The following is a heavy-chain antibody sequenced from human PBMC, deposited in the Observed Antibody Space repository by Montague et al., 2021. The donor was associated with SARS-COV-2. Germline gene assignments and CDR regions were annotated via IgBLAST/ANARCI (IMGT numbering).Heavy chain of an antibody. CDR1: GDSVSSNSAA. V-gene: IGHV6-1*01. CDR3: ARSQHCGGGRCYSLSWFDP. J-gene: IGHJ5*02. Sequence: CAISGDSVSSNSAAWDWIRQSPSRGLEWLGRTYYRSQWYNDYAVXVGSRIAINPDTSKNHFSLQLDSVTPEDTAAYYCARSQHCGGGRCYSLSWFDPWGQGTLVIVSS. CDR2: TYYRSQWYN. D-gene: IGHD2-15*01.